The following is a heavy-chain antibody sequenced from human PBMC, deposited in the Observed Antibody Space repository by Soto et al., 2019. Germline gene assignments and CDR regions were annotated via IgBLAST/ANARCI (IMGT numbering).Heavy chain of an antibody. D-gene: IGHD6-13*01. CDR1: TGSISSYY. CDR2: IYYSGTT. V-gene: IGHV4-59*08. J-gene: IGHJ5*02. Sequence: PSETLSLTCTVSTGSISSYYWSWIRQPQGKGLEWIGYIYYSGTTNYNPSLRGRVTISVDTSKNQLSLKLTSVTAADTAIYYCARHGSIAAAGKVNWFDPWGQGTLVTVSS. CDR3: ARHGSIAAAGKVNWFDP.